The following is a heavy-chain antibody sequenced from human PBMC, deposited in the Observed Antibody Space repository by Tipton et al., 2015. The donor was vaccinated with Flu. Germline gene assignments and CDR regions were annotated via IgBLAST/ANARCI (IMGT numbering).Heavy chain of an antibody. J-gene: IGHJ4*02. V-gene: IGHV3-49*04. CDR1: GFPFGDYG. D-gene: IGHD1-1*01. CDR2: IRSKGYDEKI. Sequence: SLRLSCTTSGFPFGDYGIIWVRQAPRKGLEWLSFIRSKGYDEKIDYAASVKGRFTMSRDDSKSIAYLQMNSLKIEDTGVYYCARETVPGEFYVDSWGQGTLVTVSS. CDR3: ARETVPGEFYVDS.